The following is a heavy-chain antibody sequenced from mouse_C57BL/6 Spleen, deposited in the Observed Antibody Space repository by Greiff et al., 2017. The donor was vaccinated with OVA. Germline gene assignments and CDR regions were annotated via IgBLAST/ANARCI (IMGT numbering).Heavy chain of an antibody. CDR1: GYTFTSYW. V-gene: IGHV1-7*01. CDR2: INPSSGYT. Sequence: VQLQESGAELVRPGASVKLSCKASGYTFTSYWMHWVKQRPGQGLEWIGYINPSSGYTKYNQKFKDKATLTADKSSSTAYMQLSSLTYEDSAVYYCAREGDGYSAWFAYWGQGTLVTVSA. CDR3: AREGDGYSAWFAY. D-gene: IGHD2-3*01. J-gene: IGHJ3*01.